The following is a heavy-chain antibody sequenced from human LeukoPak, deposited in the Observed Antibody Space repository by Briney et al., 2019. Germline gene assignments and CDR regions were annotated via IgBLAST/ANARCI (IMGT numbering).Heavy chain of an antibody. CDR2: IIPIFGTA. CDR3: ANGGYSYGPYYFDY. J-gene: IGHJ4*02. CDR1: GGTFSSYA. Sequence: SVKVSCKASGGTFSSYAISWVRQAPGQGLEWMGRIIPIFGTANYAQKFQGRVTITTDESTSTAYMELSSLRSEDTAVYYCANGGYSYGPYYFDYWGQGTLVTVSS. D-gene: IGHD5-18*01. V-gene: IGHV1-69*05.